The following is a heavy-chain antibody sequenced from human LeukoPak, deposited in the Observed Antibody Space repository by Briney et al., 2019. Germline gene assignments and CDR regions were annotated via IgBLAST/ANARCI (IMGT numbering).Heavy chain of an antibody. CDR1: GGSFSGYY. Sequence: TTSETLSLTCAVYGGSFSGYYWSWIRQPPGKGLEWIGEINHSGSTNYNPSLKSRVTISVDTSKNQFSLKLSSVTAADTAVYYCARGGYYGSGRHYCYYYGMDVWGQGTTVTVSS. V-gene: IGHV4-34*01. CDR2: INHSGST. J-gene: IGHJ6*02. CDR3: ARGGYYGSGRHYCYYYGMDV. D-gene: IGHD3-10*01.